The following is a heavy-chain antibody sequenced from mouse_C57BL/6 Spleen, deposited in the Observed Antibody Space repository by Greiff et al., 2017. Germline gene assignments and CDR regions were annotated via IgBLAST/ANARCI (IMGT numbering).Heavy chain of an antibody. CDR1: GFNIKNTY. V-gene: IGHV14-3*01. CDR2: IDPANGNT. J-gene: IGHJ3*01. D-gene: IGHD1-1*01. CDR3: AKSLYGSSSPFAY. Sequence: VQLQQSVAELVRPGASVKLSCTASGFNIKNTYMHWVKQRPEQGLEWIGRIDPANGNTKYAPKFQGKATITADTSSNTAYLQLSSLTSEDTALYYCAKSLYGSSSPFAYWGQGTLVTVSA.